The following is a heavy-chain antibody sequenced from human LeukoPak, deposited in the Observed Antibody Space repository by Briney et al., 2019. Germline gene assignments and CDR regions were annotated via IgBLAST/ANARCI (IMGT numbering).Heavy chain of an antibody. V-gene: IGHV3-30*02. CDR2: LGHEGANK. D-gene: IGHD1-1*01. J-gene: IGHJ4*02. CDR3: AKDGHWTFDY. Sequence: PGGSLRLSCAASGFTFTSSGTQWVRQAPGKELAWVAFLGHEGANKYYADSVKGRFTISRDDSKNTLFLQMNSLRPEDTAVYYCAKDGHWTFDYWGQGTQVTVSS. CDR1: GFTFTSSG.